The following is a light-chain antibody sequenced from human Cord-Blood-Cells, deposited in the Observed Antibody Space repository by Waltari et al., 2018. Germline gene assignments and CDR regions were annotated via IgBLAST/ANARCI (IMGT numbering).Light chain of an antibody. J-gene: IGKJ4*01. CDR3: QQRSNWPLT. Sequence: EIVLTQSPATLSFSPGERAPLSCRASQSVRSYLSWYQQKPGQAPRLLIYDASNRATGIPARFSGSGSGTDFTLTISSLEPEDFAVYYCQQRSNWPLTFGGGTKVEIK. CDR2: DAS. CDR1: QSVRSY. V-gene: IGKV3-11*01.